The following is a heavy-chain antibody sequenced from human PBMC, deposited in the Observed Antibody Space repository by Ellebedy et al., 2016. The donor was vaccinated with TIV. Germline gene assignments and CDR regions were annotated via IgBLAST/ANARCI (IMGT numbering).Heavy chain of an antibody. V-gene: IGHV3-23*01. Sequence: GESLKISXATSLHTPCICTMWWGRRVSVKVLELVSAIGASGGDTYYADSVKGGFTISRDNSKNTLYLQINSLRAEDTAVYSCAKDLRGGGLDYWGQGTLVTVSS. CDR2: IGASGGDT. CDR3: AKDLRGGGLDY. J-gene: IGHJ4*02. D-gene: IGHD3-16*01. CDR1: LHTPCICT.